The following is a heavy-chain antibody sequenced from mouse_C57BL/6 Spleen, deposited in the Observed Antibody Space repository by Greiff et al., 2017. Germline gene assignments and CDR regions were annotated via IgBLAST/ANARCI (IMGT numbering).Heavy chain of an antibody. V-gene: IGHV1-72*01. D-gene: IGHD2-12*01. CDR2: IDPNSGGT. CDR3: ASGGVRNYFDD. Sequence: VQLQQPGAELVQPGASVKLSCKASGYTFTSYWMHWVKQRPGRGLEWIGRIDPNSGGTKYNETFKSKATLTVDKPSSTAYMRLSSLTSEDSAVYYGASGGVRNYFDDWGQGTTLTVSS. J-gene: IGHJ2*01. CDR1: GYTFTSYW.